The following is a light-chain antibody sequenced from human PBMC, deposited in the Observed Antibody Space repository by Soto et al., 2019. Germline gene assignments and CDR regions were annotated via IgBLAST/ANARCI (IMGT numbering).Light chain of an antibody. CDR2: LNSDGSH. J-gene: IGLJ2*01. Sequence: QPVLTQSPSASASLGASVKLTCTLSSGHSSYAIAWHQQQPEKGPRYLMKLNSDGSHSKGDGIPDRFSGSSSGAERYLTISSLQSEDEADYDCPFGGGTQLTVL. V-gene: IGLV4-69*01. CDR3: P. CDR1: SGHSSYA.